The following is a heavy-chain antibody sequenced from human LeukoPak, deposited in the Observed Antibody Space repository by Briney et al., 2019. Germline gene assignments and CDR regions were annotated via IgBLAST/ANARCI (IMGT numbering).Heavy chain of an antibody. CDR3: ARDAGYGYDRFDY. CDR1: GFTFSTQW. Sequence: PGGSLRLSCAASGFTFSTQWMSWVRQAPGKGLEWVAIVNQGGTQKYYVDSVKGRFTISRDNAKNSLYLQMNSLRAEDTAVYYCARDAGYGYDRFDYWGQGTQVTVSS. J-gene: IGHJ4*02. V-gene: IGHV3-7*01. CDR2: VNQGGTQK. D-gene: IGHD5-18*01.